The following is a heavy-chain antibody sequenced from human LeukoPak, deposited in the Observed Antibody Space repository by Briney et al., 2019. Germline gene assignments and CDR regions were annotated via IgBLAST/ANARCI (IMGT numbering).Heavy chain of an antibody. CDR2: IYTSGST. J-gene: IGHJ4*02. CDR1: GGSISSGSYY. Sequence: PSETLSLTCTVSGGSISSGSYYWSWIRQPAGKGLEWIGRIYTSGSTNYNPSLKSRVTISVDTSKNQFSLKLSSVTAADTAVYYCARGLRNYQDEYYFDYWGQGTLVTVSS. V-gene: IGHV4-61*02. CDR3: ARGLRNYQDEYYFDY. D-gene: IGHD1-7*01.